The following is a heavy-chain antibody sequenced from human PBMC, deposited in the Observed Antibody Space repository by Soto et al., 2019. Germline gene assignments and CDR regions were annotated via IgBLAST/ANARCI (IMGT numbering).Heavy chain of an antibody. V-gene: IGHV3-15*07. CDR2: VKSKTDGGTT. D-gene: IGHD2-15*01. Sequence: GGSLRLSCAASGFTFSNAWINWVRQTPGKGLEWVDRVKSKTDGGTTDFAAPVKGRFAISRDDSKNTLYLQMNSLKTEDTAVYYCTGAGSWNYYYYYGMDVWGQGTTVTVSS. J-gene: IGHJ6*02. CDR1: GFTFSNAW. CDR3: TGAGSWNYYYYYGMDV.